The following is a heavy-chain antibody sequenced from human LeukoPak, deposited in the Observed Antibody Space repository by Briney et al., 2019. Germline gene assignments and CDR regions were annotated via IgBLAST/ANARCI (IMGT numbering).Heavy chain of an antibody. CDR1: GYTFTSYD. Sequence: ASVKVSCKASGYTFTSYDINWVRQATGQGIEWMGWMNPNSGNTGYAQKFQGRVTMTRNTSISTAYMELSSLRSEDTAVYYCASVWVNYYYYYGMDVWGQGTTVTVSS. J-gene: IGHJ6*02. CDR2: MNPNSGNT. D-gene: IGHD3-16*01. V-gene: IGHV1-8*01. CDR3: ASVWVNYYYYYGMDV.